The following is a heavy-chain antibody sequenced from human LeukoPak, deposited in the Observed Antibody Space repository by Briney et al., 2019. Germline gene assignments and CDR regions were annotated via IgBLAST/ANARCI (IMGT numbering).Heavy chain of an antibody. CDR1: GFTFNSYS. D-gene: IGHD2-15*01. CDR2: ISSNGRST. J-gene: IGHJ4*02. CDR3: AKGASLGYCSGANCYSAY. V-gene: IGHV3-64D*09. Sequence: PGGSLRLSCSASGFTFNSYSMHWVRQGPGKGLEYVSGISSNGRSTYDADSVKGRFTISRDNSKNTLYLQMSSLRAENTAVYYCAKGASLGYCSGANCYSAYWGQGTLVTVSS.